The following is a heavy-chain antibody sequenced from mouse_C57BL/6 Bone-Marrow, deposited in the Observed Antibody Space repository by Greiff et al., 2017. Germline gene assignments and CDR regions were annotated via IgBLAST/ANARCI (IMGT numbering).Heavy chain of an antibody. CDR1: GYTFTSYW. CDR3: ARETIIITVVAPYAMDY. CDR2: INPSNGGT. J-gene: IGHJ4*01. Sequence: QVQLQQPGTELVKPGASVKLSCKASGYTFTSYWMHWVKQRPGQGLEWIGNINPSNGGTNYNEKFKSKATLTVDKSSSTAYMQLSSLTSEDSAVYYCARETIIITVVAPYAMDYWGQGTSVTVSS. D-gene: IGHD1-1*01. V-gene: IGHV1-53*01.